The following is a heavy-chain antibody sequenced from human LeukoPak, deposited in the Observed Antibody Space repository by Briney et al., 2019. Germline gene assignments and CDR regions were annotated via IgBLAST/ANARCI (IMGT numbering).Heavy chain of an antibody. V-gene: IGHV3-33*06. CDR3: AKVAYYNGSGYMDV. CDR1: GFTFSSYG. J-gene: IGHJ6*03. CDR2: IWYDGSNK. Sequence: GGSLRLSCAASGFTFSSYGMHWVRQAPGKGLEWVAVIWYDGSNKYYADSVKGRFTISRDNSKNTLYLQMNSLRAEDTAVYYCAKVAYYNGSGYMDVWGKGTTVTVSS. D-gene: IGHD3-10*01.